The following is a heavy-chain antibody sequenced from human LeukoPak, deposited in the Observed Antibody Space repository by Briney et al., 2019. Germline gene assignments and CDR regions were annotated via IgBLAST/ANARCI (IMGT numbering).Heavy chain of an antibody. CDR1: GFTFSSYW. J-gene: IGHJ4*02. CDR3: IRSGGDGNWGY. V-gene: IGHV3-7*01. CDR2: IKQDGSEK. D-gene: IGHD2-21*02. Sequence: GGSLRLSCAASGFTFSSYWMSWVRQAPGKGLEWVANIKQDGSEKNYVDSVMGRFTISRDNAKNTLYLQLNSLRAEDTAVYYCIRSGGDGNWGYWGQGTLVTVSS.